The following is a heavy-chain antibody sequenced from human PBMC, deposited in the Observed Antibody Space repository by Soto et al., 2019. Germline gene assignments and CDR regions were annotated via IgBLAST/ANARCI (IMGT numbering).Heavy chain of an antibody. CDR1: GGTFSSYT. Sequence: QVQLVQSGAEVKKPGSSVKVSCKASGGTFSSYTISWVGQAPGQGLEWMGRIIPILGIANYAQKFQGRVTITADKSTSTAYMELSSLRSEDTAVYYCARSPGVVVAATFRPWFDPWGQGTLVTVSS. J-gene: IGHJ5*02. V-gene: IGHV1-69*02. CDR2: IIPILGIA. D-gene: IGHD2-15*01. CDR3: ARSPGVVVAATFRPWFDP.